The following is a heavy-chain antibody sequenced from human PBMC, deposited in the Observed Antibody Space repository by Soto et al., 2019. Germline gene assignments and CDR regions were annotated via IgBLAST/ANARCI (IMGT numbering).Heavy chain of an antibody. CDR2: TYYNGST. Sequence: SGTLSLTCTVSYGSSSGADYYWSLIRQPPGKGPEWIGYTYYNGSTKYKPALKSRVTMSVDTSKNQFSLRLSSVTAADTAVYFCARGPGYIYGWRTFDLRGRGQLVTXSS. V-gene: IGHV4-61*08. D-gene: IGHD5-18*01. CDR3: ARGPGYIYGWRTFDL. J-gene: IGHJ4*02. CDR1: YGSSSGADYY.